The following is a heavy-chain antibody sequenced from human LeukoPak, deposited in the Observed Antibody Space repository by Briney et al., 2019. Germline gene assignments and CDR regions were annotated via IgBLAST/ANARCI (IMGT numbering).Heavy chain of an antibody. J-gene: IGHJ4*02. D-gene: IGHD2-2*01. CDR1: GFTFSNAW. V-gene: IGHV3-15*01. CDR2: IKSKTDGGTT. Sequence: PGGSLRPSCAASGFTFSNAWMSWVRQAPGKGLEWVGRIKSKTDGGTTDYAAPVEGRFTISRDDSKNTLYLQMNSLKTEDTAVYYCTTGYCSRTSCYYFDYWGQGTLVTVSS. CDR3: TTGYCSRTSCYYFDY.